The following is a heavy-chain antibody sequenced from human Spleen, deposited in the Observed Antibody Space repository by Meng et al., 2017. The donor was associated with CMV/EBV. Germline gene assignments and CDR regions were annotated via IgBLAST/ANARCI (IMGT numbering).Heavy chain of an antibody. J-gene: IGHJ2*01. D-gene: IGHD1-1*01. CDR1: GYTFTGYY. CDR3: ARPLKLDMGGWYFDL. Sequence: ASVKVSCKASGYTFTGYYMHWVRQAPGQGLEWMGWINPNSGGTNYAQKFQGRVTMTRDTSISAAYMELNRLRSDDTAVYYCARPLKLDMGGWYFDLWGRGTLVTVS. CDR2: INPNSGGT. V-gene: IGHV1-2*02.